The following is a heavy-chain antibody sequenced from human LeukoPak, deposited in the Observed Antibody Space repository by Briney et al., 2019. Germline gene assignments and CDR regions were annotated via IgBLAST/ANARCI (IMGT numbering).Heavy chain of an antibody. CDR2: INQDGGET. V-gene: IGHV3-7*01. D-gene: IGHD1-26*01. Sequence: PGGSLRLSCAASGFTFSSYWMSWVGQPPGRGLGWVANINQDGGETYYVASVKGRFTISRDNAKNSLYLQMNSLRAEDTAVYYCAREGSRAYFDYWGQGTLVTVSS. CDR1: GFTFSSYW. J-gene: IGHJ4*02. CDR3: AREGSRAYFDY.